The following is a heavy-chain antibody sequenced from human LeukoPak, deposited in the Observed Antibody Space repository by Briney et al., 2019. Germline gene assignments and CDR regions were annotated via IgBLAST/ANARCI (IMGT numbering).Heavy chain of an antibody. CDR1: GFTVSSNY. V-gene: IGHV3-21*01. CDR3: ARDRNYDGSVYYEDDYFDY. J-gene: IGHJ4*02. Sequence: GSLRLSCAASGFTVSSNYMSWVRQAPGKGLEWVSSISSSSSYIHYADSVKGRFSISRDNAKNSLYLQMNSLRAEDTAVYYCARDRNYDGSVYYEDDYFDYWGQGTLVTVSS. CDR2: ISSSSSYI. D-gene: IGHD3-22*01.